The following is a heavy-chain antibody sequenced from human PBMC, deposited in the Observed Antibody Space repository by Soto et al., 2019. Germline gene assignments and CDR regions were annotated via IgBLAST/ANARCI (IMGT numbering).Heavy chain of an antibody. CDR1: GFTVRSNY. CDR3: ARDYYGAYTH. Sequence: QLVESGGGLIQPGGSLRLSCTASGFTVRSNYMSWVRQAPGKGLEWVSVIYSGGSTYYGDSVKGRFTISTDNSKNTLYLQMNSLRAEDTAVYYCARDYYGAYTHWGQGTLVTVSS. CDR2: IYSGGST. D-gene: IGHD4-17*01. J-gene: IGHJ4*02. V-gene: IGHV3-53*01.